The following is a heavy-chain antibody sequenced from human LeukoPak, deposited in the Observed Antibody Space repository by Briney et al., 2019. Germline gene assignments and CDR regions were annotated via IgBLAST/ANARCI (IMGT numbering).Heavy chain of an antibody. CDR3: ARATYSGSYWADWDYFDY. V-gene: IGHV3-21*01. D-gene: IGHD1-26*01. CDR2: ISSSSSYI. J-gene: IGHJ4*02. Sequence: GGSLRLSCAASGFTFSSYSMNWVRQAPGKGLEWVSSISSSSSYIYYADSVKGRFTISRDNAENSLYLQMNSLRAEDTAVYYCARATYSGSYWADWDYFDYWGQGTLVTVSS. CDR1: GFTFSSYS.